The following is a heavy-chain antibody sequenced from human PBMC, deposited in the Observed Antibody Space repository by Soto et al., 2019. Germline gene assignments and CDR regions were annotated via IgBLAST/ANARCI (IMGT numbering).Heavy chain of an antibody. Sequence: GGSLRLSCAASGFTSSSYAMSWVRQAPGKGLEWVSAISGSGGSTYYADSVKGRFTISRDNSKNTLYLQMNSLRAEDTAVYYCAKDIHGGMIVVVKGCFDDPGQGTRVTVSS. CDR2: ISGSGGST. J-gene: IGHJ4*02. CDR1: GFTSSSYA. V-gene: IGHV3-23*01. CDR3: AKDIHGGMIVVVKGCFDD. D-gene: IGHD3-22*01.